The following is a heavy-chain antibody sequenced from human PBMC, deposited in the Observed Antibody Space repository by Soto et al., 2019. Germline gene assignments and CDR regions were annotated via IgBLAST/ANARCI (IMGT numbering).Heavy chain of an antibody. Sequence: EVQLLESGGGLVQPGGSLRLSCAASGFTFNTFEMSWVRQAPGRGLEWVSFISDDSSRTYYADAVKGRFTISRDNPKYTRYLQMNSLTAEVTAVYAGVKGGWLDFWGQGTLVTVSS. CDR3: VKGGWLDF. CDR1: GFTFNTFE. V-gene: IGHV3-23*01. CDR2: ISDDSSRT. J-gene: IGHJ5*01. D-gene: IGHD3-16*01.